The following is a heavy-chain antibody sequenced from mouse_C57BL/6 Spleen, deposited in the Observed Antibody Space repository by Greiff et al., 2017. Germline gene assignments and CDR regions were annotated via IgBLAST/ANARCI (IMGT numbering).Heavy chain of an antibody. V-gene: IGHV1-80*01. CDR2: IYPGDGDT. J-gene: IGHJ3*01. CDR1: GYAFSSYW. D-gene: IGHD2-5*01. Sequence: QVQLKESGAELVKPGASVKISCKASGYAFSSYWMNWVKQRPGKGLEWIGQIYPGDGDTNYNGKFKGKATLTADKSSSTAYMQLSSLTSEDSAVYFCARGNGLYSNSAWFAYWGQGTLVTVSA. CDR3: ARGNGLYSNSAWFAY.